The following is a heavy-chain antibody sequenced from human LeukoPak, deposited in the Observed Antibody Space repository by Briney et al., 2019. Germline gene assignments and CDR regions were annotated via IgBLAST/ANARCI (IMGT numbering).Heavy chain of an antibody. CDR3: ARVMSSSYYYYYYMDV. D-gene: IGHD6-6*01. V-gene: IGHV1-18*01. CDR2: IRTYNGNT. CDR1: GYTFSSYG. J-gene: IGHJ6*03. Sequence: ASVKVSCKASGYTFSSYGISWVRQAPGQGLEWMGWIRTYNGNTEYAQKLQDRVTMTTDTSTSTAYMELRSLRSDDTAVYYCARVMSSSYYYYYYMDVWGKGTTVTVSS.